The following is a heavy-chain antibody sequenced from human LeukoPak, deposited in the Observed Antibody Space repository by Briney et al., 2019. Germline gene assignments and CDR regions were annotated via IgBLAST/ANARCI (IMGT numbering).Heavy chain of an antibody. Sequence: GESLKISCKGSGYSFTSYWIGWVRQMPGKGLEWMGITYPGDSDTRYSPSFQGQVTISADKSISTAYLQWSSLKASDTAMYYCARGYGSGMKFLASTSDYWGQGTLVTVSS. CDR3: ARGYGSGMKFLASTSDY. CDR2: TYPGDSDT. V-gene: IGHV5-51*01. D-gene: IGHD3-10*01. CDR1: GYSFTSYW. J-gene: IGHJ4*02.